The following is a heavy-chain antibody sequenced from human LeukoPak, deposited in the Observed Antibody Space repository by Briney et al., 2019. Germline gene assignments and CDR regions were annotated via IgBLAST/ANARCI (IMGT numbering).Heavy chain of an antibody. D-gene: IGHD6-19*01. CDR1: GFTFSSYG. CDR2: ISYDVSNK. V-gene: IGHV3-30*18. Sequence: GGSLRLSCAASGFTFSSYGMHWVRQAPGKGLGCVAGISYDVSNKSYAHSVKGRFTISRDNSKNSLYLQMGRLRAGEPAVYSCAKDGSSGWPSFDYWGQGNPVTASS. CDR3: AKDGSSGWPSFDY. J-gene: IGHJ4*02.